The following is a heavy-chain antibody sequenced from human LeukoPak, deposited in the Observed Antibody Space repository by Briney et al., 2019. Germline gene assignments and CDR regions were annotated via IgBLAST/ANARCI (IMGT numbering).Heavy chain of an antibody. Sequence: SETLSLTCTVSGGSISSYYWSWIRQPAGKGLEWIGRIYTSGSTNYNPSLKSRVTMSVDTSKNQFSLKLSSVTAADTAVYYCARALPAYYYDSSGYNTWFDPWGQGTLVTVSS. CDR1: GGSISSYY. D-gene: IGHD3-22*01. CDR2: IYTSGST. V-gene: IGHV4-4*07. J-gene: IGHJ5*02. CDR3: ARALPAYYYDSSGYNTWFDP.